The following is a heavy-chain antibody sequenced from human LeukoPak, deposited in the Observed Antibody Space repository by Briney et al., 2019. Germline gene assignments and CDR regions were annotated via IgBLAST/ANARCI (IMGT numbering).Heavy chain of an antibody. CDR2: ISWNSFTI. J-gene: IGHJ6*03. V-gene: IGHV3-9*01. CDR1: GFTFDDYA. CDR3: AKDIGRVDTASTYMDV. D-gene: IGHD5-18*01. Sequence: LTGGSLRLSCAASGFTFDDYAMHWVRQAPGKGLEWVSGISWNSFTIVYADSVKGRFTISRDNAKNSLYLQMNSLRVEDTALYYCAKDIGRVDTASTYMDVWGKGTTVTISS.